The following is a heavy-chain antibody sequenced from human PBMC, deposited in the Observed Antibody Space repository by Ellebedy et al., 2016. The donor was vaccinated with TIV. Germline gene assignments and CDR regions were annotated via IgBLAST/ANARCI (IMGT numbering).Heavy chain of an antibody. CDR2: IVSNGDST. V-gene: IGHV3-64D*06. D-gene: IGHD3-16*01. CDR1: GFTFSSYA. J-gene: IGHJ4*02. CDR3: VKAWGD. Sequence: PGGSLRLSCSASGFTFSSYAMHWVRQAPGKGLEYISAIVSNGDSTYYANSVKGRFTNSRDNSKNTLYLQMSSLRPEDTAVYYCVKAWGDWGQGTLVTVSS.